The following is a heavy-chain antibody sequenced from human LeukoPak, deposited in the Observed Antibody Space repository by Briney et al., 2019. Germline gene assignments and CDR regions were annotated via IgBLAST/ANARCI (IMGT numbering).Heavy chain of an antibody. CDR1: GGSISSGGYS. CDR2: IYHSGST. Sequence: PSETLSLTCAVSGGSISSGGYSWSWIRQPPGKGLEWIGYIYHSGSTYYNPSLKSRVTISVDRSKNQFSLKLSSVTAADTAVYYCARGDNGGYYFDYWGQGTLVTASS. J-gene: IGHJ4*02. CDR3: ARGDNGGYYFDY. V-gene: IGHV4-30-2*01. D-gene: IGHD1-1*01.